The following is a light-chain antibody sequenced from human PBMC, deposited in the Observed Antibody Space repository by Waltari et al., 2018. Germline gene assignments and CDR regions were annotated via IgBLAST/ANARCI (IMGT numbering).Light chain of an antibody. CDR2: DVS. CDR3: MQGIHLPLT. J-gene: IGKJ4*01. Sequence: ETVMTQTPVSLSVTPGQPASMSCKSSQSLLESDGKTYLHWYLQKPGQSPQLLIYDVSSRFSGLPDRFSGSGSGTDFTLRISRVEAEDVGVYYCMQGIHLPLTFGGGTKVEMK. V-gene: IGKV2-29*02. CDR1: QSLLESDGKTY.